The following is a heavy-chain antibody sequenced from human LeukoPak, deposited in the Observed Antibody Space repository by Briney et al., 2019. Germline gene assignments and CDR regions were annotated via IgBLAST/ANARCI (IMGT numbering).Heavy chain of an antibody. J-gene: IGHJ4*02. D-gene: IGHD5/OR15-5a*01. CDR3: ARQIGVSIDY. Sequence: GGSLRLSCVASRFTFSNFDMHWVRQAPGKGLEWVTFIRFDGGNEYYADSVRGRFTISRDNSKNTLYLQMSSLRPEDTAVYYCARQIGVSIDYWGQGTLVTVSS. CDR1: RFTFSNFD. CDR2: IRFDGGNE. V-gene: IGHV3-30*02.